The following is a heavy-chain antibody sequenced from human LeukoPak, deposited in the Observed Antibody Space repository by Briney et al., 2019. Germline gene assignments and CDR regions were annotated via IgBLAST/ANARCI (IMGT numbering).Heavy chain of an antibody. CDR3: ARDPRGAAAGPDY. J-gene: IGHJ4*02. Sequence: GGSLRLSCAASGFTFSSYAMSWVRQAPGKGLVWVSRINSDGSSTSYADTVKGRFTISRDNAKNTLYLQMNSLRAEDTAVYYCARDPRGAAAGPDYWGQGTLVTVSS. D-gene: IGHD6-13*01. CDR1: GFTFSSYA. CDR2: INSDGSST. V-gene: IGHV3-74*01.